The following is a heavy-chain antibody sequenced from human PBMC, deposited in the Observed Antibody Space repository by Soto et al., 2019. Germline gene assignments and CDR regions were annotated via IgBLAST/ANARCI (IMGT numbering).Heavy chain of an antibody. CDR2: INPDGDAT. Sequence: QVQLVQSGAEXKKPGASMKISCKASGYPFIXXXIXXXRQAPGQGLEWIGVINPDGDATSYAQRFQGRVTVTADTXXXXXYLVLSSLTLDDTAFYYCARDPRSWNYVGFWDSWGQGTLVTVST. V-gene: IGHV1-46*01. J-gene: IGHJ5*01. D-gene: IGHD3-16*01. CDR3: ARDPRSWNYVGFWDS. CDR1: GYPFIXXX.